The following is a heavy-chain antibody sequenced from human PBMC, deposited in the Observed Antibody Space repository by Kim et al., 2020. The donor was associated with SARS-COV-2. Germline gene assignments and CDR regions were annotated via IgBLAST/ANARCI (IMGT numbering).Heavy chain of an antibody. D-gene: IGHD5-12*01. Sequence: SVKVSCKASGGTFSNYGISWGRQATEQGHEWSGGIIPIFATANYAEKFQGRVTITADESTSTAYMELSSLRSEDTAVYYCGWGFSGYDVSYYYYGMDVWGQGTTVTVSS. CDR2: IIPIFATA. CDR3: GWGFSGYDVSYYYYGMDV. J-gene: IGHJ6*02. CDR1: GGTFSNYG. V-gene: IGHV1-69*13.